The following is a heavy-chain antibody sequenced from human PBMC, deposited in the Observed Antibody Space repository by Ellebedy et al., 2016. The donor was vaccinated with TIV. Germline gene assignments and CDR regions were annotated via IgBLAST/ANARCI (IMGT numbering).Heavy chain of an antibody. CDR1: GGSITSYY. CDR3: ARPIYYGSESYWYFDL. V-gene: IGHV4-59*08. J-gene: IGHJ2*01. Sequence: MPSETLSLTCTVSGGSITSYYWSWIRQTPGKGLEWIGYIYYSESTNHHPSLKSRVTTSVDTSKNQFSLKLSSVPAADTAVYYCARPIYYGSESYWYFDLWGRGSLVTVSS. D-gene: IGHD3-10*01. CDR2: IYYSEST.